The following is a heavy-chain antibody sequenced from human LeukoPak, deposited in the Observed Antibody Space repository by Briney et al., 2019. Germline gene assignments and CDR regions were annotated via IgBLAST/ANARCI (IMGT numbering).Heavy chain of an antibody. V-gene: IGHV1-8*01. D-gene: IGHD3-22*01. J-gene: IGHJ4*02. CDR2: MNPNSGDR. CDR1: GFTLTSHD. CDR3: ARGRTDYYESASFPALGY. Sequence: GASVKVSCKTSGFTLTSHDINWVRQGTGQGLEWMGWMNPNSGDRGYAQKFQGRVTMTTNTSISTAYMELSSLRSEDTAVYYCARGRTDYYESASFPALGYWGQGTLVTVSS.